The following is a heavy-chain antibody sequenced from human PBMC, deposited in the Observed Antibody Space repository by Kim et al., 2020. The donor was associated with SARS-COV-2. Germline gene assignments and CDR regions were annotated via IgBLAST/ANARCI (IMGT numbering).Heavy chain of an antibody. CDR1: GYSFRSGSY. Sequence: SETLSLTCTVSGYSFRSGSYWGWLRPPPGKGLEWIGSIYHSGTTYYNPSLKSRVTISIDTSKNRFSLRLRSVTAADTAIYYCARDRRSTSSSDYWGQGTLVTVSS. J-gene: IGHJ4*02. V-gene: IGHV4-38-2*02. D-gene: IGHD6-6*01. CDR2: IYHSGTT. CDR3: ARDRRSTSSSDY.